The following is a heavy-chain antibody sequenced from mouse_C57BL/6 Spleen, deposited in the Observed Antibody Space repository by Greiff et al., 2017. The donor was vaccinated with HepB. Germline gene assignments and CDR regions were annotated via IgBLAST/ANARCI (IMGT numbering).Heavy chain of an antibody. J-gene: IGHJ2*01. Sequence: EVQLVESGGDLVKPGGSLKLSCAASGFTFSSYGMSWVRQTPDKRLEWVATISSGGSYTYYPDSVQGRFTISRDNAKNTLYLQMSSLKSEDTAMYYCARSPTIVTTRYFDYWGQGTTLTVSS. CDR1: GFTFSSYG. CDR2: ISSGGSYT. V-gene: IGHV5-6*01. CDR3: ARSPTIVTTRYFDY. D-gene: IGHD2-5*01.